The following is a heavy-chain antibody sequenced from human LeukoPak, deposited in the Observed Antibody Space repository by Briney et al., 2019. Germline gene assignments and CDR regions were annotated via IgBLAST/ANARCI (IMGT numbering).Heavy chain of an antibody. CDR2: IYYSGST. CDR3: ARREWLYNWFDP. Sequence: KPSETLSLTCTVSGGSISSYYWSWIRQPPGKGLEWIGYIYYSGSTNYNPSLKSRVTMSVDTSKNQFSLKPRSVTAADTAVYYCARREWLYNWFDPWGQGTLVTVSS. CDR1: GGSISSYY. V-gene: IGHV4-59*08. J-gene: IGHJ5*02. D-gene: IGHD5-12*01.